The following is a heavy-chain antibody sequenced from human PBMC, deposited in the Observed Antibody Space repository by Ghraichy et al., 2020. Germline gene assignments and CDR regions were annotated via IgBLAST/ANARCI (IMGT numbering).Heavy chain of an antibody. Sequence: GRVIPILGTSNYAQKFQGRVTITADEYTTTAHMELSSLRFEDTAIYYCAKDGDSDVLTGNFDSWGQGTLVSVSS. J-gene: IGHJ4*02. CDR3: AKDGDSDVLTGNFDS. V-gene: IGHV1-69*11. CDR2: VIPILGTS. D-gene: IGHD3-9*01.